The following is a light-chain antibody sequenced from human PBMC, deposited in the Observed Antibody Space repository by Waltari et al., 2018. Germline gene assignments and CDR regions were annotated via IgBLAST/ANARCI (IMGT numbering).Light chain of an antibody. J-gene: IGKJ1*01. V-gene: IGKV4-1*01. CDR2: WAS. Sequence: DIVMTQSPDSLAVSLGERATINCKSSQSVLYSSNNKSYLSWFQQKPGQPPKLLFYWASTRESGVPDRFSGSGSGTDFTLTISSLQAEDVAVYYCQQYYAAPWTFGQGTMMEIK. CDR3: QQYYAAPWT. CDR1: QSVLYSSNNKSY.